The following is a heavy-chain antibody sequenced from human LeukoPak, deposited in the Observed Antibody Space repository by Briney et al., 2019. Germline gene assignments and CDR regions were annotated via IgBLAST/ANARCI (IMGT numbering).Heavy chain of an antibody. CDR1: GYTFTGYY. J-gene: IGHJ5*02. CDR2: INPNSGGT. CDR3: ARSVLRFLEWLPHNWFDP. D-gene: IGHD3-3*01. Sequence: SVKVSCTASGYTFTGYYMHWVRQAPGQGLEWMGWINPNSGGTNYAQKFQGRVTMTRDPSISTAYMELSRLRSDDTAVYYCARSVLRFLEWLPHNWFDPWGQGTLVTVSS. V-gene: IGHV1-2*02.